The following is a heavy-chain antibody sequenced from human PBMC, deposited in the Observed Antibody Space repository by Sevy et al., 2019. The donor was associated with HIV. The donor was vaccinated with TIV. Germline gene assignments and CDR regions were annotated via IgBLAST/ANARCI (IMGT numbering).Heavy chain of an antibody. Sequence: GGSVRLSCAASGFTLSDHYMEWVRQAPGKGLEWVGRIRNKADSYTTEYAASVKGRFTISRDDSKNSLYLLMNSLKTEDTAVYYCATHAGIAAAGRVFDYWGQGSLVTVSS. CDR2: IRNKADSYTT. J-gene: IGHJ4*02. CDR1: GFTLSDHY. CDR3: ATHAGIAAAGRVFDY. D-gene: IGHD6-13*01. V-gene: IGHV3-72*01.